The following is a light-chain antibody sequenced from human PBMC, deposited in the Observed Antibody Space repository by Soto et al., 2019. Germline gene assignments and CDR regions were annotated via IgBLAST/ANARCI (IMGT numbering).Light chain of an antibody. J-gene: IGLJ2*01. CDR3: AAWDDSLSGSHVV. Sequence: QSVLTQPPSVSAAPRQKVTISCSGSSSNIRNNYVSWYQQLPGTAPKLLIYDNNKRPSGIPDRFSGSKSGTSATLGITGLQTGDEADYYCAAWDDSLSGSHVVFGGGTKVTVL. V-gene: IGLV1-51*01. CDR1: SSNIRNNY. CDR2: DNN.